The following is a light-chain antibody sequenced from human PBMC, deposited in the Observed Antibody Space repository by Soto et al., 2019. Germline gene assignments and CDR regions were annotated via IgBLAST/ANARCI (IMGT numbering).Light chain of an antibody. CDR1: QSISSW. Sequence: DIPMTQSPSTLSASVGDRVTITCRASQSISSWLAWYQQKPGKAPKLLIYDASSLESGVPSRFSGSGSGTEFTLTISSLQPDDFATYSCQQYNSYSPVTFGQGTKVEIK. CDR2: DAS. J-gene: IGKJ1*01. V-gene: IGKV1-5*01. CDR3: QQYNSYSPVT.